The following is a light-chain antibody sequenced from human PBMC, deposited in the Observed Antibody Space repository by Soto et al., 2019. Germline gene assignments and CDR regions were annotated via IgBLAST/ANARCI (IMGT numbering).Light chain of an antibody. V-gene: IGKV1-39*01. CDR3: QQSYSTPPT. J-gene: IGKJ2*01. CDR1: QSISTY. Sequence: DIQMTQSPSSLSASVGDRVTITCRASQSISTYLHWYQQKSGTAPKLLIHTASTLQSGVPSRFSGRGSGPDFTLTISSVQPDDFAIYFCQQSYSTPPTFGQGTTLEIK. CDR2: TAS.